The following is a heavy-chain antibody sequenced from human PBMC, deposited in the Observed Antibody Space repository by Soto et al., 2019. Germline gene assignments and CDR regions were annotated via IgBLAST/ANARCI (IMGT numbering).Heavy chain of an antibody. V-gene: IGHV3-66*01. D-gene: IGHD3-22*01. CDR1: GFTVSSNY. CDR3: ARDNGGDYYDSSGYYHDAFDI. J-gene: IGHJ3*02. CDR2: IYSGGST. Sequence: PGGSLRLSCAASGFTVSSNYMSWVRQAPGKGLEWVSVIYSGGSTYYADSVKGRFTISRDDSKNTLYLQMNSLRAGDTAVYYCARDNGGDYYDSSGYYHDAFDIWGQGTMVTVSS.